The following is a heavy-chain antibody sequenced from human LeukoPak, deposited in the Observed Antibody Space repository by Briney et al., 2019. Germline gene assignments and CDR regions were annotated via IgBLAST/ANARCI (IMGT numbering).Heavy chain of an antibody. V-gene: IGHV1-69*01. CDR2: IIPIFGTA. J-gene: IGHJ5*02. Sequence: SVKVFCKASGGTFSSYAISWVRQAPGQGLEWMGGIIPIFGTANYAQKFQGRVTITADESTSTAYMELSSLRSEDTAVYYCAREGSAFWSGPTRRNWFDPWGQGTLVTVSS. D-gene: IGHD3-3*01. CDR1: GGTFSSYA. CDR3: AREGSAFWSGPTRRNWFDP.